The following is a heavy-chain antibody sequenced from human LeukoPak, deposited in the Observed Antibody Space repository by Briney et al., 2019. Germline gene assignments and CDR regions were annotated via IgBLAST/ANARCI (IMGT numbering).Heavy chain of an antibody. V-gene: IGHV1-2*02. CDR3: ARAGVGATDY. Sequence: ASVKVSCKASGYTFTSYGISWVRQAPGQGLEWMGWINPNSGGTNYAQKFQGRVTMTRDTSISTAYMELSRLRSDDTAVYYCARAGVGATDYWGQGTLVTVSS. CDR2: INPNSGGT. J-gene: IGHJ4*02. D-gene: IGHD1-26*01. CDR1: GYTFTSYG.